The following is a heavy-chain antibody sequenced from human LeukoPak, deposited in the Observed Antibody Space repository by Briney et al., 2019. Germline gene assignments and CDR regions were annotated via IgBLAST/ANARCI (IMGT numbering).Heavy chain of an antibody. CDR1: GFTFSTYW. Sequence: GGSLRLSCAASGFTFSTYWMSWVRQAPGEGLVWVSRINSDGSSTSYADSVKGRFTISRDNAKNTLYLQMNSLRAEDTAVYYCARDKLVGATSFDYWGQGTLVTVSS. CDR3: ARDKLVGATSFDY. V-gene: IGHV3-74*01. J-gene: IGHJ4*02. D-gene: IGHD1-26*01. CDR2: INSDGSST.